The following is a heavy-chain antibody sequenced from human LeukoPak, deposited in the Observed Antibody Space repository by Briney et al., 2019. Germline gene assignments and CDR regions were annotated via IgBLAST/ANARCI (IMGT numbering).Heavy chain of an antibody. V-gene: IGHV1-46*01. CDR1: GYTFTSYY. CDR3: AGGPDYYDPPYYFDY. J-gene: IGHJ4*02. Sequence: ASVKVSCTASGYTFTSYYMHWVRQAPGQGLEWMGIINPSGGSTSYAQKFQGRVTMTRDTSTSTVYMELSSLRSEDTAVYYCAGGPDYYDPPYYFDYWGQGTLVTVSS. D-gene: IGHD3-22*01. CDR2: INPSGGST.